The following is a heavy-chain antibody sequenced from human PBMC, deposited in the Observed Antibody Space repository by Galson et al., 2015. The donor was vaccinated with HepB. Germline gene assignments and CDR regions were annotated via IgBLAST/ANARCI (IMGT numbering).Heavy chain of an antibody. J-gene: IGHJ6*02. Sequence: SLRLSCAASGFTFSSYAMHWVRQAPGKGLEWVAVISYHGSDKYYANSVKGRFTISRDNAKNSLYLQMNSLRAEDTALYYCAREGLSGRGMDVWGQGTTVTVSS. CDR2: ISYHGSDK. V-gene: IGHV3-30*04. CDR1: GFTFSSYA. CDR3: AREGLSGRGMDV. D-gene: IGHD1-26*01.